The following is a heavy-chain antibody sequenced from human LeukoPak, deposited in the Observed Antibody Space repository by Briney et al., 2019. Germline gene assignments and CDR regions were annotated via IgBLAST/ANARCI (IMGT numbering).Heavy chain of an antibody. CDR2: ISYDGSNK. D-gene: IGHD1-14*01. J-gene: IGHJ4*02. Sequence: PGRSLRLSCAASGFTFSSYGMHWVRQAPGKGLEWVAVISYDGSNKYYADSVKGRFTISRDNSKNTLYLQMNSLRAEDTAVYYCAKSVPDGYFDYWGQGTLVTVSS. CDR1: GFTFSSYG. CDR3: AKSVPDGYFDY. V-gene: IGHV3-30*18.